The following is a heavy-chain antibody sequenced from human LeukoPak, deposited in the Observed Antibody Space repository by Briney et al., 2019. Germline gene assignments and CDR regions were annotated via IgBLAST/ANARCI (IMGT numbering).Heavy chain of an antibody. CDR3: ARGVDYYENSGTIDY. CDR2: IWYDGSNK. V-gene: IGHV3-33*01. CDR1: GFTFSDYG. Sequence: GGSLRLSCTASGFTFSDYGMHWVRQPPGKGLEWVAIIWYDGSNKTYEDSARGRFTISRDNSKNTLYLQMNSLRAEDTAVYYCARGVDYYENSGTIDYWGQGTLVTVSS. J-gene: IGHJ4*02. D-gene: IGHD3-22*01.